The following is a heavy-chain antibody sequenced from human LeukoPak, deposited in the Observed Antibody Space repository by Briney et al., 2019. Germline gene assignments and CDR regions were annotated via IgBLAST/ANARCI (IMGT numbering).Heavy chain of an antibody. CDR1: GGTFSSYA. D-gene: IGHD3-3*01. V-gene: IGHV1-69*04. J-gene: IGHJ6*02. CDR3: ARALGVLNYGMDV. Sequence: SVKVSCKASGGTFSSYAISWVRQAPGQGLEWMGRIIPILGIANYAQKFQGRVTITADKSTSTAYMELSSLRSEDTAVYYCARALGVLNYGMDVWGQGTTVTVSS. CDR2: IIPILGIA.